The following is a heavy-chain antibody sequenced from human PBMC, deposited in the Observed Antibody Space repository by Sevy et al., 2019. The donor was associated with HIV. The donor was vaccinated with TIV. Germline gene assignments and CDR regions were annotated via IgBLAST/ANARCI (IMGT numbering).Heavy chain of an antibody. Sequence: GGSLRLSCAASGFTFSSYAMHWVRQAPGKGLEWVAVTSYDGSNKYYADSVKGRFTISRDNSKNTLYLQMNSLGAEDTAVYYCARAGGSGSSYYYYAMDVWGQGTTVTVSS. D-gene: IGHD3-10*01. J-gene: IGHJ6*02. CDR3: ARAGGSGSSYYYYAMDV. V-gene: IGHV3-30-3*01. CDR2: TSYDGSNK. CDR1: GFTFSSYA.